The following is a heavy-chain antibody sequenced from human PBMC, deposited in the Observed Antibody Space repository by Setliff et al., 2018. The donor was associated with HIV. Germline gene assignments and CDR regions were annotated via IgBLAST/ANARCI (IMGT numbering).Heavy chain of an antibody. CDR2: IYYSGST. V-gene: IGHV4-39*01. J-gene: IGHJ6*03. CDR3: ARVAGYYYYYMDV. D-gene: IGHD5-12*01. Sequence: SETLSLTCTVSGGSIASSTHYWGWIRQPPGKGLEWIGSIYYSGSTYYNPSLKSRVTISVDTSKNQFSLKLSSVTAADTAVYYCARVAGYYYYYMDVWGKGTTVTVSS. CDR1: GGSIASSTHY.